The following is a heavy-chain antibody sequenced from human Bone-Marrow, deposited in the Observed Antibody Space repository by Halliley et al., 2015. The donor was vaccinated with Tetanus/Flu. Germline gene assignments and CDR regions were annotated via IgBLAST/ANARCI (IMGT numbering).Heavy chain of an antibody. CDR3: AKLGPKYCEDGFDF. V-gene: IGHV3-23*01. J-gene: IGHJ3*01. CDR2: IPGRGSYR. D-gene: IGHD2-21*02. Sequence: VSSIPGRGSYRYYADSVKGRFTIARDNPKSTLFLQMNSLRAEDTAIYYCAKLGPKYCEDGFDFWGQGKMFTVSS.